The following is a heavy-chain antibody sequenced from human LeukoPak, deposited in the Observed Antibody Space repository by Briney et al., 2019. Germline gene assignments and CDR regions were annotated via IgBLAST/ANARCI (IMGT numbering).Heavy chain of an antibody. J-gene: IGHJ4*02. V-gene: IGHV1-2*02. CDR2: INPNSGGT. Sequence: EASVKVSCKASGYTFTGYYMHWVRQAPGQGLEWMGWINPNSGGTNYAQKFQGRVTMTRDTSISTAYMELSRLRSDDTAVYYCARDPPRGYSYGPIFDYWGQGTLVTVSS. D-gene: IGHD5-18*01. CDR3: ARDPPRGYSYGPIFDY. CDR1: GYTFTGYY.